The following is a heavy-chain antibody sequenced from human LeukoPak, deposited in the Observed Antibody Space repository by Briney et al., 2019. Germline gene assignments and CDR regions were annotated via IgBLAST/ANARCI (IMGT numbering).Heavy chain of an antibody. CDR1: GYTFTSYY. CDR3: AKDRAIVVVAATDY. CDR2: INPSGGST. Sequence: ASVKVSCKASGYTFTSYYMHWVRQAPGQGLEWMGIINPSGGSTSYARKFQGRVTMTRDMSTSTVYMELSSLRSEDTAVYYCAKDRAIVVVAATDYWGQGTLVTVSS. J-gene: IGHJ4*02. D-gene: IGHD2-15*01. V-gene: IGHV1-46*01.